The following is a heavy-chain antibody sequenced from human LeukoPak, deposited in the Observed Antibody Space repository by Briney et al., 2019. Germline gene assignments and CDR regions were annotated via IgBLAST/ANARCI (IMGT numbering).Heavy chain of an antibody. J-gene: IGHJ3*02. CDR2: ISAYNGNT. CDR3: ARENINWNYGSSAFDI. CDR1: GYTFTSYG. Sequence: GASVKVSCKASGYTFTSYGISSVRQAPGQGLEWMGWISAYNGNTNYAQKLQGRVTMTTDTSTSTAYMELRSLRSDDTAVYYCARENINWNYGSSAFDIWGQGTMVTVSS. V-gene: IGHV1-18*01. D-gene: IGHD1-7*01.